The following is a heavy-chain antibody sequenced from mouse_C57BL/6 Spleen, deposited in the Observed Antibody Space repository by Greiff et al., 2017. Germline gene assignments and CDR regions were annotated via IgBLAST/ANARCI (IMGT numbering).Heavy chain of an antibody. CDR1: GYTFTSYG. V-gene: IGHV1-81*01. CDR3: ARWNYGNSAWFAY. Sequence: VQLQQSGAELARPGASVKLSCKASGYTFTSYGISWVKQRTGQGLEWIGEIYPRSGNTYYNEKFKGKATLTADKSSSTAYMELRSLTSEDSAVYFCARWNYGNSAWFAYWGQGTLVTVSA. CDR2: IYPRSGNT. J-gene: IGHJ3*01. D-gene: IGHD2-1*01.